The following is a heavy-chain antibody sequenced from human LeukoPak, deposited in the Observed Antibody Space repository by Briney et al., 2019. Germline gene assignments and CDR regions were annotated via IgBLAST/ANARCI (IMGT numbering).Heavy chain of an antibody. J-gene: IGHJ4*02. Sequence: QSGGSLRLSCAASGFTVNSNYMSWVRQAPGKGLEWVSVIYSGGSTYYADSVKGRFTISRDNSKNTLYLQMNSLRAEDTAVYYCARPHSSSWYLGYWGQGTLVTVSS. CDR3: ARPHSSSWYLGY. D-gene: IGHD6-13*01. V-gene: IGHV3-53*01. CDR1: GFTVNSNY. CDR2: IYSGGST.